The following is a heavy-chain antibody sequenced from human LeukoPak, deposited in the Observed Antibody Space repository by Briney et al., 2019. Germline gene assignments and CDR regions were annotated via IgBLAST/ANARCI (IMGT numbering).Heavy chain of an antibody. D-gene: IGHD3-22*01. V-gene: IGHV3-7*04. CDR2: IIQDGSAK. J-gene: IGHJ4*02. CDR3: ARVTSYYYNTSGDYYFDH. Sequence: PGGSLRLSCVASGFTFSTYRMSWVRQAPGKGLVWVANIIQDGSAKNYVDSVKGRFTISRGNAKNSLYLQMNSLRAEDTAVYYCARVTSYYYNTSGDYYFDHWGQGTLVTVSS. CDR1: GFTFSTYR.